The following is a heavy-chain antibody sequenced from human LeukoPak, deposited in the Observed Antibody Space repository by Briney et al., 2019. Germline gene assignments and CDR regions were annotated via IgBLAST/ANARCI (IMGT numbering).Heavy chain of an antibody. CDR2: INPNSGGT. CDR1: GYTFTSYG. D-gene: IGHD3-10*01. CDR3: ARDSSGKGSGFMGDY. V-gene: IGHV1-2*02. Sequence: ASVKVSCKASGYTFTSYGISWVRQAPGQGLEWMGWINPNSGGTNYAQKFQGRVTMTRDTSISTAYMELSRLRSDDTAVYYCARDSSGKGSGFMGDYWGQGTLVTVSS. J-gene: IGHJ4*02.